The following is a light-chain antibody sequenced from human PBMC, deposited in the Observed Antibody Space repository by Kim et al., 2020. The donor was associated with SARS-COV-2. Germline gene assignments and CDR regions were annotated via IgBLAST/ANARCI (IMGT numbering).Light chain of an antibody. J-gene: IGLJ2*01. Sequence: GQSITITCTGTSSDVGGYKYVSLYQQHPGKAPKLMIYDVSNRPSGVSNRFSGSKSGNTASLTISGLQAEDEADYYCSSYTSSFTLVFGGGTKLTVL. CDR2: DVS. CDR3: SSYTSSFTLV. V-gene: IGLV2-14*03. CDR1: SSDVGGYKY.